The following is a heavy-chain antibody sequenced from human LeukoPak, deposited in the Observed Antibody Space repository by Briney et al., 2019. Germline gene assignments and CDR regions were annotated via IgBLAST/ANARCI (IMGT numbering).Heavy chain of an antibody. CDR2: IIPIFGTA. J-gene: IGHJ4*02. V-gene: IGHV1-69*05. CDR1: GGTFSSYA. CDR3: ARHAWQLVLIFDY. D-gene: IGHD6-13*01. Sequence: GSSVKVSCKASGGTFSSYAISWVRQAPGQGLEWMGGIIPIFGTANYAQKFQGRVTITTDESTSTAYMELSSLRSEGTAVYYCARHAWQLVLIFDYWGQGTLVTVSS.